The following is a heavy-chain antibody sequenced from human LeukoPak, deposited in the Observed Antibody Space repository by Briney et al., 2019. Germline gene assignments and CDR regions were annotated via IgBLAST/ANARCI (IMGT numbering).Heavy chain of an antibody. V-gene: IGHV3-23*01. CDR1: RYIFRNYG. CDR2: IGDSGDAT. Sequence: PGGSLMLSCEIHRYIFRNYGMNRVRQAPGKGLECDSAIGDSGDATYYADSVKGRFTISRDNSKSTLYLQMNNLRAEDTALYYCAKERGHSKPFDYWGQGTLVTVSS. J-gene: IGHJ4*02. CDR3: AKERGHSKPFDY. D-gene: IGHD4-23*01.